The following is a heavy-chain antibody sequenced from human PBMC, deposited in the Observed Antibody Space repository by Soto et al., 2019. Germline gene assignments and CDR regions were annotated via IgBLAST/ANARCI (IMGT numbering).Heavy chain of an antibody. V-gene: IGHV4-59*01. CDR2: IYYSGST. CDR1: GGSISSYY. J-gene: IGHJ2*01. CDR3: ASGGSSGWSRYFDL. Sequence: QVQLQESGPGLVKPSETLSLTCTVSGGSISSYYWSWIRQPPGKGLEWIGYIYYSGSTNYNPSLKRRVTLSVDTSKNLFSLKLSSVTAADTAVYYCASGGSSGWSRYFDLWGRGTLVTVSS. D-gene: IGHD6-19*01.